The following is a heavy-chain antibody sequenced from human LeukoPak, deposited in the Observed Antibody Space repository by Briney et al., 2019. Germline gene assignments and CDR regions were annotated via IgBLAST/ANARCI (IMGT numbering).Heavy chain of an antibody. CDR3: AARISGSYQSLWDY. CDR1: GYTFTSYG. V-gene: IGHV1-18*01. Sequence: ASVKVSCKASGYTFTSYGISWVRQVPGQGLEWMGWISAYNGNTNYAQKLQGRVTMTTDTSTSTAYMELRSLRSDDTAVYYCAARISGSYQSLWDYWGQGTLVTVSS. D-gene: IGHD1-26*01. J-gene: IGHJ4*02. CDR2: ISAYNGNT.